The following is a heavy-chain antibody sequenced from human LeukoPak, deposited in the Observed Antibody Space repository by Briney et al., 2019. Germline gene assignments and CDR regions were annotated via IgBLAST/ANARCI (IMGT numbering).Heavy chain of an antibody. D-gene: IGHD3-10*01. Sequence: GESLKNSCKGSGYTFTNYWIGWVRQMPGKGLEWMGIIYPGDSDTRYSPSFQGQVTISADKSISTAYLQWSSLKASDTAMYYCARPLTILRGVVTSSDFWGQGTLVTVSS. J-gene: IGHJ4*02. CDR1: GYTFTNYW. V-gene: IGHV5-51*01. CDR3: ARPLTILRGVVTSSDF. CDR2: IYPGDSDT.